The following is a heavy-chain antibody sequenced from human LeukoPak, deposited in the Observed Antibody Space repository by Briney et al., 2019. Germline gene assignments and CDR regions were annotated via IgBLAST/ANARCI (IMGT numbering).Heavy chain of an antibody. CDR2: IYHSGST. CDR3: AREYYYDSSGYYSNWFDL. V-gene: IGHV4-30-4*01. J-gene: IGHJ5*02. CDR1: GGSISSGDYY. D-gene: IGHD3-22*01. Sequence: SETLSLTCTVSGGSISSGDYYWSWIRQPPGKGLEWIGYIYHSGSTYYNPSLKSRVTISVDRSKNQFSLKLSSVTAADTAVYYCAREYYYDSSGYYSNWFDLWGQGTLVTVSS.